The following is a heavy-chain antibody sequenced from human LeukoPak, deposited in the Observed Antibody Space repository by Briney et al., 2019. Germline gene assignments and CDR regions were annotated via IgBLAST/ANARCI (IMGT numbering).Heavy chain of an antibody. CDR1: GFTFSSYA. CDR3: ARDRSNGYYWILYY. D-gene: IGHD3-22*01. Sequence: PGGSLRLSCAASGFTFSSYAMHWVRQAPGKGLEWVSVISGSGGSTYYADSVKGRFTISRDNSKNTLYLQMNSLRDDDTAVYYCARDRSNGYYWILYYWGQGTLVTVS. V-gene: IGHV3-23*01. CDR2: ISGSGGST. J-gene: IGHJ4*02.